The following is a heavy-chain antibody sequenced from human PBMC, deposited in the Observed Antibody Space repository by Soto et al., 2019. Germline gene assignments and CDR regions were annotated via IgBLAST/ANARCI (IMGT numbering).Heavy chain of an antibody. V-gene: IGHV3-9*01. J-gene: IGHJ6*02. D-gene: IGHD3-16*01. Sequence: EVPLVESGGGLVQPGRSLRLSCGASGFTFDEYGMHWVRQAPGKGLEWVSGISWNSGTIGYADPVKSRFTISRDNAKKSLYLQMSSLRAEDTALYYCAKRTCGTASGMAVWGQGTTVTVSS. CDR1: GFTFDEYG. CDR2: ISWNSGTI. CDR3: AKRTCGTASGMAV.